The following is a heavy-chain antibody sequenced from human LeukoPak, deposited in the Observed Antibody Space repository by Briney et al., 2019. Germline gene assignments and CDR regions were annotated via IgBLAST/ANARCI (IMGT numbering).Heavy chain of an antibody. CDR1: GFTFSSYE. CDR2: ISSSDNTI. J-gene: IGHJ4*02. D-gene: IGHD3-10*01. Sequence: PGGSLRLSCAASGFTFSSYEMNWVRQAPGKGLEWVSYISSSDNTIYYADSVKGRFTISRDNAKNSLYLQMNSLRAEDTAVYYCARKPFYGSGIGHWGQGTLVTVSS. V-gene: IGHV3-48*03. CDR3: ARKPFYGSGIGH.